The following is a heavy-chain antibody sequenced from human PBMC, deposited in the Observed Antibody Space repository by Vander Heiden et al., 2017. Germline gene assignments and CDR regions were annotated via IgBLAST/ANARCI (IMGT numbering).Heavy chain of an antibody. V-gene: IGHV4-4*07. Sequence: QVQLQLSGPVLVKPAETLSFACPGSAGSVGGLYGSWIRQPAGKGLEGIGRIYSAGSSNYNPFLKSRVTMSTDTSKNRFTLRLTSVTAADTAMYFCARLKTGTTGHFYGMDVWGQGTPVTVSS. D-gene: IGHD4-4*01. CDR2: IYSAGSS. CDR3: ARLKTGTTGHFYGMDV. J-gene: IGHJ6*02. CDR1: AGSVGGLY.